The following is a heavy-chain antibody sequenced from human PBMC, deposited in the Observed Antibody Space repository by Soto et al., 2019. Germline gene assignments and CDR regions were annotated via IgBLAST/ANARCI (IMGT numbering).Heavy chain of an antibody. Sequence: SETRSLSCTVSGGSISSYYWNWIVQPPGKGLGWIGYIHDRGRTDYNPWLGGRVTIGVDGANNQSSLKLSSMTAADTAVYYCATGRFPAMIRGVIMFAPWGQGTLVTVSS. CDR3: ATGRFPAMIRGVIMFAP. CDR1: GGSISSYY. CDR2: IHDRGRT. J-gene: IGHJ5*02. D-gene: IGHD3-10*01. V-gene: IGHV4-59*01.